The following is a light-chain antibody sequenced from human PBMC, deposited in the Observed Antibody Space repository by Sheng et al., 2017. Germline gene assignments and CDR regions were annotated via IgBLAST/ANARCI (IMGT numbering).Light chain of an antibody. Sequence: DIQMTQSPFSLSASVGDRVTITCRASQGISTYLAWYQQKPEKAPNLLIYGASTLQSGVPSRFSGSGSGTDFTLTISSLQPEDFATYYCQQVTIYPYTFGPGDRSWRSN. CDR1: QGISTY. CDR3: QQVTIYPYT. V-gene: IGKV1-9*01. J-gene: IGKJ2*01. CDR2: GAS.